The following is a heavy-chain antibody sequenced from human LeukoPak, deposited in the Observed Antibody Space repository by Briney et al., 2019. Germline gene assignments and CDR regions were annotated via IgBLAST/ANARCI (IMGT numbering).Heavy chain of an antibody. CDR3: ASSADIAVAAYYFDY. CDR2: ISSSSSYI. Sequence: GGSLRLSCAASGFTFSSYSMNWVRQAPGKGLEWVSSISSSSSYIYYADSVKGRFTISRDNAKNSLYLQMNSLRAEDTAVYYCASSADIAVAAYYFDYWGQGTLVTVSS. J-gene: IGHJ4*02. D-gene: IGHD6-19*01. V-gene: IGHV3-21*01. CDR1: GFTFSSYS.